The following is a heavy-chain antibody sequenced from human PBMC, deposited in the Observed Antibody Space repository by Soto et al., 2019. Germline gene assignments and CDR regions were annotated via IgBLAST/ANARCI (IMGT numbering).Heavy chain of an antibody. CDR3: ARLGSGSPPSYYYYGMDV. CDR2: INYSGST. V-gene: IGHV4-34*01. D-gene: IGHD3-10*01. CDR1: GGSFSGYY. J-gene: IGHJ6*02. Sequence: PSETLSLTCAVYGGSFSGYYWGCIRPPPGKGLEWIGRINYSGSTNYNPSLKSRVTISVDTSKNQFSLKLSSVTAADTAVYYCARLGSGSPPSYYYYGMDVWGQGTTVTVSS.